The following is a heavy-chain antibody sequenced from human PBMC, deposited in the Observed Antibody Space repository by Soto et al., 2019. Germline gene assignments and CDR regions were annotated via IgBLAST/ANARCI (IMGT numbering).Heavy chain of an antibody. CDR3: ARQGLLVVTTRAFDY. Sequence: PSETLSLTCTVSGGSISSSSYYWGWIRQPPGKGLEWIGSIYYSGSTYYNPSLKSRVTISVDTSKNQFSLKLSSVTAADTAVYYCARQGLLVVTTRAFDYWGQGTLVTVSS. CDR2: IYYSGST. CDR1: GGSISSSSYY. V-gene: IGHV4-39*01. D-gene: IGHD3-22*01. J-gene: IGHJ4*02.